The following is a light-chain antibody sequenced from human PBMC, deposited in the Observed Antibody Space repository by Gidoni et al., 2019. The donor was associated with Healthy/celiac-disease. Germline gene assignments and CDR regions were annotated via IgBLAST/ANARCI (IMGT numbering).Light chain of an antibody. CDR3: QQYGSSPVT. V-gene: IGKV3-20*01. CDR1: QSVSSSY. CDR2: GAS. Sequence: EMVLTQSPGTLSLSPGERATLSCRASQSVSSSYLAWYQQKPGQAPRRLIYGASSRATGIPDRFSGSGSGTDFTLTISRLEPEDFAVYYCQQYGSSPVTFGPGTKVDIK. J-gene: IGKJ3*01.